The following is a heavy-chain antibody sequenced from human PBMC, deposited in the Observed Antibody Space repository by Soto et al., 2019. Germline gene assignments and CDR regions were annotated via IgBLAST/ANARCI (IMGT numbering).Heavy chain of an antibody. CDR3: AREGVAPYYYYGMDV. J-gene: IGHJ6*02. D-gene: IGHD5-12*01. Sequence: PSETLSLTCTVSGGSISSYYWSWIRQTPGKGLEWIGYIFYFGSTNYNPSLKSRVTLSIDTSTSTVHMEVRSLRSDDTAVYYCAREGVAPYYYYGMDVWGQGTPVTVSS. CDR1: GGSISSYY. CDR2: IFYFGST. V-gene: IGHV4-59*01.